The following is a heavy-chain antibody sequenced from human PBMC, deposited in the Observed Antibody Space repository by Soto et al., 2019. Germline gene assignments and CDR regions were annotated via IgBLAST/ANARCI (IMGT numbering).Heavy chain of an antibody. CDR2: INPNSGGT. J-gene: IGHJ6*02. Sequence: QVQLVQSGAEVKKPGASVKVSCKASGYTFSGHYMHWVRQAPGQGLEWMGWINPNSGGTNYGQKCQGRVTVTMDTSISTVYMELSRLRSDDTAVYYCARDCNYCSGGICYEGTTMYHYYGMDVWGQGATVTVSS. CDR3: ARDCNYCSGGICYEGTTMYHYYGMDV. V-gene: IGHV1-2*02. D-gene: IGHD2-15*01. CDR1: GYTFSGHY.